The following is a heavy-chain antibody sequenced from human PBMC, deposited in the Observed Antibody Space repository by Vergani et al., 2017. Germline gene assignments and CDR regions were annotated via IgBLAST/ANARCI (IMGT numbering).Heavy chain of an antibody. CDR1: GYSFTSYW. Sequence: EVQLVQSGAEVKKPGESLTISCKGSGYSFTSYWIGWVRQMPGKGLEWMGIIYPGDSDTRYSPSFQGQVTISADKSISTAYLQWSSLKASDTAMYYCARVSGCSSTSCYYYYYYGMDVWGQGTTVTVSS. D-gene: IGHD2-2*01. J-gene: IGHJ6*02. CDR3: ARVSGCSSTSCYYYYYYGMDV. CDR2: IYPGDSDT. V-gene: IGHV5-51*01.